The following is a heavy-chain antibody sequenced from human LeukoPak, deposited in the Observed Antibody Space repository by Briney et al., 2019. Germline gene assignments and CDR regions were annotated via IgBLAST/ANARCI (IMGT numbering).Heavy chain of an antibody. D-gene: IGHD2-2*02. CDR3: ARVPSYCSSANCHTPFDY. Sequence: GASVKVSCKASGGTFSSYAISWVRQAPGQGLEWMGGIIPIFGTANYAQKFQGRVTITADESTSTAYMELSSLRAEDTAVYYCARVPSYCSSANCHTPFDYWGRGTLVTVSS. CDR2: IIPIFGTA. J-gene: IGHJ4*02. V-gene: IGHV1-69*13. CDR1: GGTFSSYA.